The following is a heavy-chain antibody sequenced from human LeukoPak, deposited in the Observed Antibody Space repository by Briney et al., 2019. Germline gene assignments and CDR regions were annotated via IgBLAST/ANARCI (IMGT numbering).Heavy chain of an antibody. CDR2: IYKGGST. CDR3: AELGITMIGGV. D-gene: IGHD3-10*02. Sequence: GGSLRLSCAASGFTVSSNYMSWVRQAPGKGLEWVSVIYKGGSTNYADSVQGRFTISRDNSKNTLYLQMNSLRAEDTAVYYCAELGITMIGGVWGKGTTVTISS. CDR1: GFTVSSNY. J-gene: IGHJ6*04. V-gene: IGHV3-66*01.